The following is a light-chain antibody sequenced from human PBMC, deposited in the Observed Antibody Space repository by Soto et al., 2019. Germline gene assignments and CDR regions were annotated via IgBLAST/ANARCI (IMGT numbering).Light chain of an antibody. CDR1: QSVGRY. J-gene: IGKJ1*01. CDR2: AAS. V-gene: IGKV3-11*01. CDR3: QQRSGWPRT. Sequence: DIESTQSPSTQTMSPGERATLSCRASQSVGRYLAWYQQKPGQAPRLLIYAASDGATGIPARFSGSGSGTDFTLTITSLEPDDFAVYYCQQRSGWPRTFGQGTRVDIK.